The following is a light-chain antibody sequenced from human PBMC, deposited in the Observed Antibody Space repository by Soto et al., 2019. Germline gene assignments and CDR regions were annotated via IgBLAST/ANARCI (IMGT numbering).Light chain of an antibody. CDR2: KAS. Sequence: DIQMPQSPSTLSASVGDRVTITCRASQSISSWLAWYQWKPGKAPKLLIYKASSLESGVPSRFSGSGSGTEFTLTISSLQPDDFATYYCQQYNSYSRTFGQGTKVDIK. CDR1: QSISSW. V-gene: IGKV1-5*03. J-gene: IGKJ1*01. CDR3: QQYNSYSRT.